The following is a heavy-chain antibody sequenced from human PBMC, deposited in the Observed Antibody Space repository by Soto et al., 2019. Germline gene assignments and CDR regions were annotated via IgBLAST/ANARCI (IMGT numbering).Heavy chain of an antibody. D-gene: IGHD3-10*01. CDR3: ARGSFNITMDLRPSGMDV. Sequence: ETLSPTCSPYGPSFSCYYSGWVRPPPEKVLEWIGEINHSGSTNYNPSLKSRVTISVDTSKNQFSLKLSSVTAADTAVYYCARGSFNITMDLRPSGMDVWGQGTTVTVSS. CDR1: GPSFSCYY. V-gene: IGHV4-34*01. J-gene: IGHJ6*02. CDR2: INHSGST.